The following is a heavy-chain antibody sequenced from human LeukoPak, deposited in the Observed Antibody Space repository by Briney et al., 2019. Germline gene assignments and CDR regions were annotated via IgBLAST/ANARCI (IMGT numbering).Heavy chain of an antibody. CDR2: ISSNGGST. J-gene: IGHJ4*02. D-gene: IGHD3-22*01. Sequence: GGSLRLSCAASGFTFSSYAMHWVRQAPGKGLEYVSAISSNGGSTYYANSVKGRFTISRDNSKNTLYLQMGSLRAEDMAVYYCARAEEVVITELDYWGQGTLVTVSS. CDR1: GFTFSSYA. V-gene: IGHV3-64*01. CDR3: ARAEEVVITELDY.